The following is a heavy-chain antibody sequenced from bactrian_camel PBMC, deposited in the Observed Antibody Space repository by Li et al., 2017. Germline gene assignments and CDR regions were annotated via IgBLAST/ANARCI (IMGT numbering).Heavy chain of an antibody. D-gene: IGHD6*01. V-gene: IGHV3S61*01. J-gene: IGHJ4*01. CDR3: VVDKDPCSTGTVLDTTVVSAPGH. Sequence: VQLVESGGGLVQPGGSLRLSCKTSEWIDLFCVAWFRQSPGKEREGVARISRLYGTTNYADSVKGRFTISQDNAKNTLYLQMNNLKPEDTGMYYCVVDKDPCSTGTVLDTTVVSAPGHWGQGTQVTVS. CDR2: ISRLYGTT. CDR1: EWIDLFC.